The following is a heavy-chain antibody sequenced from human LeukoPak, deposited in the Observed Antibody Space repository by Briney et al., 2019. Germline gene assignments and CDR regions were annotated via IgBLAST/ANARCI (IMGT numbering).Heavy chain of an antibody. Sequence: GESLKISCKGSGYTFSTYWIGWVRQMPGKGLEWMGMIYPGDSDSRYSLSFQGQVTISADKSTSTAYLQWNSLKASDSAIYYCARHRYDSAYYADYWGQGTLVTVSS. CDR3: ARHRYDSAYYADY. V-gene: IGHV5-51*01. D-gene: IGHD3-22*01. CDR2: IYPGDSDS. CDR1: GYTFSTYW. J-gene: IGHJ4*02.